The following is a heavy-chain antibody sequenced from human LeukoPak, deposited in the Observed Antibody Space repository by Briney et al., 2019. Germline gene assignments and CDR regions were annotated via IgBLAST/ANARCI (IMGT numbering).Heavy chain of an antibody. D-gene: IGHD2-2*01. Sequence: QPGGSLRLSCAASGFTFSSYAVSWVRQAPGKGLEWVSAISGSGGSTYYADSVKGRFTISRDNSKNTLYLQMNSLRAEDTAVYYCAKAGLGYCSSTSCHRINYYYYYMDVWGKGTTVTVSS. CDR2: ISGSGGST. J-gene: IGHJ6*03. CDR1: GFTFSSYA. CDR3: AKAGLGYCSSTSCHRINYYYYYMDV. V-gene: IGHV3-23*01.